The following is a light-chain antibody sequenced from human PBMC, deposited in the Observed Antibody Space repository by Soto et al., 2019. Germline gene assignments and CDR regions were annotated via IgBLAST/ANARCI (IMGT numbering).Light chain of an antibody. Sequence: EIVLTQSPGTLSLSPGERATLSCRASQSVSSSYLAWYQQQPGQAPMLLIYGASSRATGIPNRFSGSGSGTDFTLTISRLEPEDFAVYYCQQYGSSPALTFGGGTKVDIK. CDR3: QQYGSSPALT. J-gene: IGKJ4*01. CDR2: GAS. CDR1: QSVSSSY. V-gene: IGKV3-20*01.